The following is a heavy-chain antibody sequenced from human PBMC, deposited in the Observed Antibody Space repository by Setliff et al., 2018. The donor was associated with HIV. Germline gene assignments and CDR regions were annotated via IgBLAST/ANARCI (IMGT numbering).Heavy chain of an antibody. Sequence: RESLKISCQGSGYSFTSYWIGWVRQMPEKGLEWMGIIHPIDSDIRYNPSFQGQVTISADKSISTAYLQWSSLKTSDTAMYYCARVGDTSGYYFYIFDLWGQGTMVTVSS. J-gene: IGHJ3*01. V-gene: IGHV5-51*01. D-gene: IGHD3-22*01. CDR2: IHPIDSDI. CDR1: GYSFTSYW. CDR3: ARVGDTSGYYFYIFDL.